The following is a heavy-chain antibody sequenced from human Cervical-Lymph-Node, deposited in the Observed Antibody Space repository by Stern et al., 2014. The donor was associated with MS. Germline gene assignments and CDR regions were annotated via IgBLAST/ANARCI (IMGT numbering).Heavy chain of an antibody. CDR1: GYTFTDYY. J-gene: IGHJ6*02. CDR3: ARASTTANNYYDGVDV. D-gene: IGHD1-1*01. V-gene: IGHV1-2*04. Sequence: VQLVESGAEVKNPGASVKVSCKASGYTFTDYYMQWMRQAPGQGLEWMGGIKPNNGGTKSAQKFQGWVTMTRDTSTSTAYMELSRLRSDDTAIYYCARASTTANNYYDGVDVWGQGTTVTVTS. CDR2: IKPNNGGT.